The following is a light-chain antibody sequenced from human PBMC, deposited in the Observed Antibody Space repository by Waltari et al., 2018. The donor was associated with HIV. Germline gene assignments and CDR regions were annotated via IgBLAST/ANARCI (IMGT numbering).Light chain of an antibody. Sequence: IVMTQTPLSLAVTPGQSASFSCRSSQSRLHSDGKTYLYWYLQKSGQPPQLLIYEVTHRLSGVPHRFSGSGSGTNFTRRISRVEADDAGTYCCMQSIQRLYTLGQG. V-gene: IGKV2D-29*01. CDR1: QSRLHSDGKTY. CDR2: EVT. J-gene: IGKJ2*01. CDR3: MQSIQRLYT.